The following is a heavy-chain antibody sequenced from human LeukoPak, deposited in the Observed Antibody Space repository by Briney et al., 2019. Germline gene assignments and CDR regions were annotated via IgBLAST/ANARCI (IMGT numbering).Heavy chain of an antibody. CDR3: ASVQLGGNGRGAFDI. J-gene: IGHJ3*02. CDR1: GGSFSGYY. V-gene: IGHV4-34*01. Sequence: SETLSLTCAVYGGSFSGYYWSWIRQPPGKGLEWIGEINHSGSTNYNPSLKSRVTISVDTSKNQFSLKLSSVTAADTAVYYCASVQLGGNGRGAFDIWGRGTMVTVSS. CDR2: INHSGST. D-gene: IGHD4-23*01.